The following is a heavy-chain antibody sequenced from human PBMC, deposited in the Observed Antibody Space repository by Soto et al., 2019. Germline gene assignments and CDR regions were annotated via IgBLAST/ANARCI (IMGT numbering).Heavy chain of an antibody. D-gene: IGHD3-3*01. CDR1: SGSISSSNW. J-gene: IGHJ4*02. V-gene: IGHV4-4*02. Sequence: SETLSLTCAVSSGSISSSNWWSWVRQPPGKGLEWIGEIYHSGSTNYNPSLKSRVTLSVDKSNNQFSLKLSSVTAADTAVYYCARGSTGFLDYSGQGTLVTVSS. CDR2: IYHSGST. CDR3: ARGSTGFLDY.